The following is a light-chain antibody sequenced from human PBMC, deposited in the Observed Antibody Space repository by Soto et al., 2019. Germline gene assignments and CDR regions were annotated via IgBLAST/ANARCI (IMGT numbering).Light chain of an antibody. J-gene: IGLJ2*01. CDR2: SNN. CDR3: AAWDDSLDGVV. CDR1: SSNIGSNT. Sequence: QSVLTQPPSASGTPGQRVTISCSGSSSNIGSNTVNWYQQLPGTAPKLLIYSNNQRPSGVPDRLSGSKSGTSASLAISGLQSEDEADYYCAAWDDSLDGVVVVGRTKLTVL. V-gene: IGLV1-44*01.